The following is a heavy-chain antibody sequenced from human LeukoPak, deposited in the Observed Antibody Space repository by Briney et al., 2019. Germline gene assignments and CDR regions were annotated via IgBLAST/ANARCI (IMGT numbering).Heavy chain of an antibody. CDR3: ARGRWSANDSDYSSYRGGFYYMDV. CDR2: INHRGSA. CDR1: VKSLSGYY. V-gene: IGHV4-34*01. D-gene: IGHD3-10*01. Sequence: SETLSLTCAVYVKSLSGYYWTGFRQSPGKGLDGTGEINHRGSARYNPSLKSRLTISVETSKNQFSLELNSVTAADTAVYYCARGRWSANDSDYSSYRGGFYYMDVWGKGTTVTVSS. J-gene: IGHJ6*03.